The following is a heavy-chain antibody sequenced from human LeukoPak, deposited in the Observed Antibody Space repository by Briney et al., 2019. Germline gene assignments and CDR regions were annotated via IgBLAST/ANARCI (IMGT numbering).Heavy chain of an antibody. V-gene: IGHV3-23*01. CDR2: ITGSGGST. J-gene: IGHJ4*02. CDR1: GFTFSSYA. Sequence: GGSLRLSCAASGFTFSSYAMSWVRQAPGKGLEWVSAITGSGGSTYYADSVKGRFTISRDNSKNTLYLQTNSLRAEDTAVYYCAKEYCGGGRCNDDFFDYWGQGTLVTVSS. D-gene: IGHD2-15*01. CDR3: AKEYCGGGRCNDDFFDY.